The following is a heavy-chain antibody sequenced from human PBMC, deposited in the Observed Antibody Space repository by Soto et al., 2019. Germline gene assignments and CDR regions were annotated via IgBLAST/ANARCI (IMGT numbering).Heavy chain of an antibody. D-gene: IGHD6-6*01. Sequence: ASVKVSCKASGGTFSSYAISWVRQAPGQGLEWMGGIIPIFGTANYAQKFQGRVTITADESTSTAYMELSSLRSEDTAVYYCARDCIAARYYYYGMDVWGQGTTVTVSS. J-gene: IGHJ6*02. CDR1: GGTFSSYA. V-gene: IGHV1-69*13. CDR3: ARDCIAARYYYYGMDV. CDR2: IIPIFGTA.